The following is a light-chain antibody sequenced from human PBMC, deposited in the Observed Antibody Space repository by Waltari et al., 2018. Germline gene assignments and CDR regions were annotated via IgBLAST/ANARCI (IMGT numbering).Light chain of an antibody. V-gene: IGLV3-19*01. CDR3: SSRDSSASHVL. CDR2: NKN. J-gene: IGLJ2*01. Sequence: KQKPGQAPVLVIYNKNNRPSGIPDRFAGSGSGNTASLIIIGAQAEDEADYYCSSRDSSASHVLFGGGTKLTVL.